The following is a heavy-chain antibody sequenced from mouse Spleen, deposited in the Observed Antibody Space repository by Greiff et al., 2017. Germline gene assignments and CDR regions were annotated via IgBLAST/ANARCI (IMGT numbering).Heavy chain of an antibody. CDR2: IWTGGGT. D-gene: IGHD1-1*01. Sequence: QVQLQQSGPGLVAPSQSLSITCTVSGFSLTSYAISWVRQPPGKGLEWLGVIWTGGGTNYNSALKSRLSISKDNSKSQVFLKMNSLQTDDTARYYCARHYYGSRWDYFDYWGQGTTLTVSS. CDR3: ARHYYGSRWDYFDY. J-gene: IGHJ2*01. CDR1: GFSLTSYA. V-gene: IGHV2-9-1*01.